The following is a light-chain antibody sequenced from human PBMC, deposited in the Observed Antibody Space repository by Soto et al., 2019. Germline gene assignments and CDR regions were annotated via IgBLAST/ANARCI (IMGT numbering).Light chain of an antibody. J-gene: IGKJ1*01. CDR3: QQYRSWTRT. CDR2: GAS. CDR1: QSVDIS. Sequence: EIVLTQSPATLSLSAGERVTLSCRASQSVDISLAWYQQKPGQAPRLLIYGASTRATDMPGTFSGRGSGTEFTLTISSLRNEDFGVYYCQQYRSWTRTFGQGTKVDIK. V-gene: IGKV3-15*01.